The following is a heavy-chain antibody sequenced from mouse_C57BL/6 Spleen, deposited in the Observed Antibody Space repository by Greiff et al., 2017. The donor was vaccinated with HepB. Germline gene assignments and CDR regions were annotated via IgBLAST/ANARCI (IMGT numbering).Heavy chain of an antibody. CDR2: ISNLAYSI. CDR1: GFTFSDYG. V-gene: IGHV5-15*01. Sequence: DVHLVESGGGLVQPGGSLKLSCAASGFTFSDYGMAWVRQAPRKGPEWVAFISNLAYSIYYADTVTGRFTISRENAKNTLYLEMSSLRSEDTAMYYCARHLDDFDVRLSPWCAYGGQGTLVTVSA. D-gene: IGHD2-4*01. CDR3: ARHLDDFDVRLSPWCAY. J-gene: IGHJ3*01.